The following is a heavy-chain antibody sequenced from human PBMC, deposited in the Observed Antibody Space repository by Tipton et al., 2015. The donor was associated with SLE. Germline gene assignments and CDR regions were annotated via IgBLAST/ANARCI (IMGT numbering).Heavy chain of an antibody. Sequence: TLSLTCAVSSYSISNDNWWGWIRQPPGKGLEWIGEIHHSGSTNSNPSLKSRVTISVDKSKNQFSLKLSSVTVADTAVYYCAKDYNHDNADYNWGQGTLVIVSS. J-gene: IGHJ4*02. CDR2: IHHSGST. CDR1: SYSISNDNW. CDR3: AKDYNHDNADYN. V-gene: IGHV4-4*02. D-gene: IGHD4-17*01.